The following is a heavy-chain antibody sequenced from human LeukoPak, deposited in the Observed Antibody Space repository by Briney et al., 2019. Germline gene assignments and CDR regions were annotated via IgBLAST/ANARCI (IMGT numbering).Heavy chain of an antibody. D-gene: IGHD3-22*01. Sequence: GESLRLSCAASGFTFTTYWMSWVRQAPGKGLEWVGRIKSKTDGGTTEYVAPVKGRFTISRDDSKNTLYLQMNSLKTEDTAVYYCTEYYYDSSAYYNEKSPVNWGQGTLVTVSS. J-gene: IGHJ4*02. CDR2: IKSKTDGGTT. V-gene: IGHV3-15*01. CDR3: TEYYYDSSAYYNEKSPVN. CDR1: GFTFTTYW.